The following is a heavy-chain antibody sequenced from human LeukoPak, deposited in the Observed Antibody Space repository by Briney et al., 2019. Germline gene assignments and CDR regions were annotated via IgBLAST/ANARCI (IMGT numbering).Heavy chain of an antibody. CDR3: ARDLSSGGWTLEFDY. Sequence: ASVKVSCKTSGYTFSTYGITWVRQAPGQGFQWMGWISAHSGNTKYAENFQGRISLTIDTSATTAYMELRSLTSDDTAVYYCARDLSSGGWTLEFDYWGQGSLVTVAS. D-gene: IGHD1-1*01. CDR2: ISAHSGNT. CDR1: GYTFSTYG. V-gene: IGHV1-18*01. J-gene: IGHJ4*02.